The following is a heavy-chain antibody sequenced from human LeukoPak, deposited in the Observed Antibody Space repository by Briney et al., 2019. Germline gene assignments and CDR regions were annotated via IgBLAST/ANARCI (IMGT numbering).Heavy chain of an antibody. Sequence: SETLPLTCTVSGGSISSYYWTWIRQPPGKGLEWIGYISYSGSTNYNPSLKSRVTISVDTSKNQFSLNLTSVTAADTAVYYCARGYSRSWYQAVVYIWLDPWGQGTLVTVSS. CDR1: GGSISSYY. D-gene: IGHD6-13*01. V-gene: IGHV4-59*01. CDR3: ARGYSRSWYQAVVYIWLDP. J-gene: IGHJ5*02. CDR2: ISYSGST.